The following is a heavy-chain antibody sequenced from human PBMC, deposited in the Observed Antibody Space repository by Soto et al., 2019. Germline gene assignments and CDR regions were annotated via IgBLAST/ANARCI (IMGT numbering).Heavy chain of an antibody. V-gene: IGHV2-5*01. J-gene: IGHJ4*02. CDR1: GFSLSSTGVG. D-gene: IGHD3-22*01. CDR3: ARSGHNSGFFYYDY. Sequence: QITLKESGPTLVKVTQTVTLTCTFSGFSLSSTGVGVGWIRQPPGKALEGLALINWNDDKRYNPSLKSRLTIPQDTSKNQVVLTMTNMDPVDTATYYCARSGHNSGFFYYDYWGQGTLVTVSS. CDR2: INWNDDK.